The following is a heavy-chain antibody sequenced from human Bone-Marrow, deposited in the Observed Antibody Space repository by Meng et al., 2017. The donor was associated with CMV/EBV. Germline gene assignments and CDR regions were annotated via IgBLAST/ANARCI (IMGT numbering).Heavy chain of an antibody. CDR2: INHSGGT. D-gene: IGHD5-12*01. Sequence: SETLSLTCAVYGGSFSGYYWSWIRQPPGKGLEWIGEINHSGGTNYNPSLKSRVTISVDTSKNQFSLKLSSVTAADTAVYYCARGRRLSLGATIYYFDYWGQGTLVTVSS. V-gene: IGHV4-34*01. CDR1: GGSFSGYY. CDR3: ARGRRLSLGATIYYFDY. J-gene: IGHJ4*02.